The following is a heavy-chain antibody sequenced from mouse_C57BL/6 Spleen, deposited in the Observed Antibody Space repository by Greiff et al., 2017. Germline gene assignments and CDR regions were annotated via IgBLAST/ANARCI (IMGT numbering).Heavy chain of an antibody. J-gene: IGHJ4*01. CDR3: AKIYDYPYAMDY. Sequence: QVQLQQSGAELVKPGASVKISCKASGYAFSSYWMNWVKQRPGQGLEWIGQIYPGDGDTNYNGKFKGKATLTADTSSSTAYMQLSSLTSEDAAVYSCAKIYDYPYAMDYWGQGTSVTVSS. D-gene: IGHD2-4*01. CDR1: GYAFSSYW. CDR2: IYPGDGDT. V-gene: IGHV1-80*01.